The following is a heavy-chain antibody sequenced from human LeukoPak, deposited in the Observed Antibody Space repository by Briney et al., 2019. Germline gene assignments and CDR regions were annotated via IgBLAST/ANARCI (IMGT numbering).Heavy chain of an antibody. CDR2: ISAYNGNT. J-gene: IGHJ4*02. V-gene: IGHV1-18*01. CDR1: GYTFTSYG. Sequence: ASVKVSCNASGYTFTSYGISWVRQAPGQGPEWMGWISAYNGNTNYAQKLQGRVTMTTDTSTSTAYMELRSLRSDDTAVYYCARNGGDNAAAEFDYWGQGTLVTVSS. CDR3: ARNGGDNAAAEFDY. D-gene: IGHD2-2*01.